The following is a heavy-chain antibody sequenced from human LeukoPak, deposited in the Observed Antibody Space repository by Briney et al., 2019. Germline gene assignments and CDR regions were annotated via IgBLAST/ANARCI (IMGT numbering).Heavy chain of an antibody. CDR2: LTVRGDSA. Sequence: GGSLRLSCAASGFTLSSYWMHWVRQAPGKGLEWVSGLTVRGDSAYYADSVEGRFTISRDNSKNTLYLEMNSLRADDTAVYYCAKRGNTISFFDPWGQGTLVTVSS. J-gene: IGHJ5*02. V-gene: IGHV3-23*01. CDR1: GFTLSSYW. D-gene: IGHD5-24*01. CDR3: AKRGNTISFFDP.